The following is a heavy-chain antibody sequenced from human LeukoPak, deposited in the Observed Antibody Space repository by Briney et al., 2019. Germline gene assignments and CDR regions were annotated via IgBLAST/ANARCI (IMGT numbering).Heavy chain of an antibody. V-gene: IGHV4-39*07. D-gene: IGHD2-2*01. CDR3: ARDFPGLVVPAS. CDR2: IYYSRST. Sequence: SETLSLTCTVSGGSISSSSYYWGWIRQPPGKGLEWIGCIYYSRSTYYNPSLKSRVTISVDTSKNQFSLQLSSVTAADTDLYYCARDFPGLVVPASWGQGTLVTVSS. CDR1: GGSISSSSYY. J-gene: IGHJ4*02.